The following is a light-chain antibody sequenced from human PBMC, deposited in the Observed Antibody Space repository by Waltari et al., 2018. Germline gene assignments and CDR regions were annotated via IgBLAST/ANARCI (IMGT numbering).Light chain of an antibody. CDR3: QHYLRLPVT. V-gene: IGKV3-20*01. CDR2: GAS. J-gene: IGKJ1*01. CDR1: QSVSRA. Sequence: EIVLTQSPGTLSLSLGERATLSCRASQSVSRALTWYPQKPGQAPRLLIYGASTRATGIPDRFSGSGSGTDVSLTISRLEPDDFAVYYCQHYLRLPVTFGQGTTVEI.